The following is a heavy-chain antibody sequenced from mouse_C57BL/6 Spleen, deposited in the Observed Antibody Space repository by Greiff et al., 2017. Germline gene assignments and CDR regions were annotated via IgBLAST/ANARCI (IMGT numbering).Heavy chain of an antibody. V-gene: IGHV5-12*01. Sequence: EVKLVESGGGLVQPGGSLKLSCAASGFTFSDYYMYWVRQTPEKRLEWVAYISNGGGSTYYPDTVKGRFTISKDNAKNTLYLQKSRLKSEDTAMYYGARHHRSFYAMDYWGQGTSGTVSS. CDR2: ISNGGGST. CDR1: GFTFSDYY. J-gene: IGHJ4*01. CDR3: ARHHRSFYAMDY.